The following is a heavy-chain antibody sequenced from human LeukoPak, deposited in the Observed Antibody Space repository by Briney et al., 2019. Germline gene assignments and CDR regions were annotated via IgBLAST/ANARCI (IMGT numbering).Heavy chain of an antibody. CDR1: GYTFTGYF. Sequence: ASVKVSCKASGYTFTGYFMHWVRQAPGQGLEWMGWINPNNGDINYAQNFQGRVTMTRDTSISTAYMELSKLRPEDTAVYYCARDGSGTYWAYYNWFDPWGQGTLVTVSS. V-gene: IGHV1-2*02. J-gene: IGHJ5*02. CDR2: INPNNGDI. CDR3: ARDGSGTYWAYYNWFDP. D-gene: IGHD3-10*01.